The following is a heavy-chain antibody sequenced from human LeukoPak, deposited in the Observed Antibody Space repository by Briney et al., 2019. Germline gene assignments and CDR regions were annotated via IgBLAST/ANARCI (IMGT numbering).Heavy chain of an antibody. CDR1: GGFINSYY. J-gene: IGHJ4*02. Sequence: KPSETLSLTCTVSGGFINSYYWSWIRQPAGKGLEWIGRVYTSGITNYNPSLKSRITMSVDTSKNQFSLKLSSVTAADTALYFCARDYYKAFEYWGQGTLVTVSS. CDR2: VYTSGIT. CDR3: ARDYYKAFEY. D-gene: IGHD3-10*01. V-gene: IGHV4-4*07.